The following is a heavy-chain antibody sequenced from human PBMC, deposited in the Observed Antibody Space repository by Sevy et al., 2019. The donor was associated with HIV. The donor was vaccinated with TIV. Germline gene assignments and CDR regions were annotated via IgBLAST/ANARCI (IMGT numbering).Heavy chain of an antibody. CDR3: AGSGGITIFGVEDYYYYYGMDV. CDR1: GFTVSSNY. J-gene: IGHJ6*02. CDR2: IYSGGST. D-gene: IGHD3-3*01. V-gene: IGHV3-53*01. Sequence: GESLKISCAASGFTVSSNYMSWVRQAPGKGLEWVSVIYSGGSTYYADSVKGRFTISRDNSKNTLYLQMNSLRAEDTAVYYCAGSGGITIFGVEDYYYYYGMDVWGQGTTVTVSS.